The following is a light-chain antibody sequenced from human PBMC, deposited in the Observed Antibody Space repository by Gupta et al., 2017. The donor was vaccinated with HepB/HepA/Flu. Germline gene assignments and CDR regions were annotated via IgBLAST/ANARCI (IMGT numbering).Light chain of an antibody. J-gene: IGKJ1*01. V-gene: IGKV1-12*01. CDR3: QQTNRFPRT. CDR1: QGIYSW. Sequence: DNPMTQSPSSVSASVGDRVTITCRASQGIYSWLAWYQQKPGGAPKLLIYSASTLQSGVPSRFSGSGSGTDFTLTITSLQPEDFATYYCQQTNRFPRTFGHGTRVEIK. CDR2: SAS.